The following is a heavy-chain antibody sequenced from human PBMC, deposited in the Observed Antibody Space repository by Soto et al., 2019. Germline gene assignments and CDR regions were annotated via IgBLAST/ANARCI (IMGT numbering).Heavy chain of an antibody. Sequence: GGSLRLSCAASGFTFSSYSINWVRQAPGKGLEWVSFISTTSTPIYYADSVKGRFTISRDNVKNSLYLQMNSLRAEDTAVYYCARYDYGNYGGAFDIWGQGTVVTVSS. CDR1: GFTFSSYS. V-gene: IGHV3-48*01. CDR3: ARYDYGNYGGAFDI. D-gene: IGHD4-17*01. CDR2: ISTTSTPI. J-gene: IGHJ3*02.